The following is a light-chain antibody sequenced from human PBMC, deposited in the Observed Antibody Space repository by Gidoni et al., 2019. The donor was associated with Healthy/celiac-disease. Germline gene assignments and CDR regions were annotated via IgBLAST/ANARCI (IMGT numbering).Light chain of an antibody. V-gene: IGLV3-1*01. Sequence: SYELTQPPPVSVSPGPTASITCSGDKLGDKYACWYQQKPGQSPVLVIYQDSKRPSGIPERFSGSNSGNTATLTISGTQAMDEADYYCQAWDSSTAGVVFGGGTKLTVL. CDR2: QDS. J-gene: IGLJ2*01. CDR3: QAWDSSTAGVV. CDR1: KLGDKY.